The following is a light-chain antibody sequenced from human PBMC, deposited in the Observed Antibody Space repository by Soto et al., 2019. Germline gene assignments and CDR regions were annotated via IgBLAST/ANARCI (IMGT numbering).Light chain of an antibody. CDR1: QSITTW. CDR3: QQYENLPT. V-gene: IGKV1-5*01. CDR2: DAS. J-gene: IGKJ5*01. Sequence: DIQMTQSPSTLSASVGDRVTITCRASQSITTWLAWYQQKPGKXPXXLIYDASSLEAGVPSRFRGSGSGTDFTFTISRLQPEYIATYDCQQYENLPTFGQGTRLEIK.